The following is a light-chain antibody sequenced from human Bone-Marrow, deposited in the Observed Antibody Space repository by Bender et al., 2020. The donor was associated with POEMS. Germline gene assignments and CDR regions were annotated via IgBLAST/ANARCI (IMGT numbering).Light chain of an antibody. CDR1: SSNIGGGYE. V-gene: IGLV1-40*01. CDR3: CSYADNSVWV. CDR2: GDN. J-gene: IGLJ3*02. Sequence: QSMLTQPPSVSGAPGQRVTISCTGSSSNIGGGYEVHWYRQFPGTAPKLVLYGDNNRPSGVPDRFSGSKSDNTASLTISGLQAEDEADFYCCSYADNSVWVFGGGTKLTVL.